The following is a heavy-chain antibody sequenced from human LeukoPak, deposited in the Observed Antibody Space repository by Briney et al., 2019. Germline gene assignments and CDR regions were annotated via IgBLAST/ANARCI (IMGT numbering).Heavy chain of an antibody. V-gene: IGHV1-69*06. CDR1: GGTFSSYA. J-gene: IGHJ4*02. Sequence: GASVKVSCKASGGTFSSYAISWVRQAPGQGLEWMGGIIPIFGTANYAQKFQGRVTITADKSTSTAYMELSSLRSEDTAVYYCARGYNDDSSGYFDYWGQGTLVTVSS. D-gene: IGHD3-22*01. CDR3: ARGYNDDSSGYFDY. CDR2: IIPIFGTA.